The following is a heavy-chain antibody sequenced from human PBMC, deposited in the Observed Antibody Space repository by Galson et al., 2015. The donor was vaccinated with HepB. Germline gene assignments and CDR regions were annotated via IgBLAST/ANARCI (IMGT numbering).Heavy chain of an antibody. CDR1: GFTVSNSY. J-gene: IGHJ4*02. D-gene: IGHD2-15*01. V-gene: IGHV3-53*01. Sequence: SLRLSCAVSGFTVSNSYVSWVRQAPGKGLEWLSVIYSGGHAFYAESVQGRFTISRDTSKNTVYLQMKSLSVEDTAVYYCSSPFCIGGNCYPLWYWGQGTLVTVSS. CDR2: IYSGGHA. CDR3: SSPFCIGGNCYPLWY.